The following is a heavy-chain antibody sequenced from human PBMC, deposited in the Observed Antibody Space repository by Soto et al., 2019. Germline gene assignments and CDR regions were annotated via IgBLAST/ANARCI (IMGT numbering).Heavy chain of an antibody. D-gene: IGHD2-15*01. V-gene: IGHV1-18*04. CDR3: ARDNSQNYGTQAASSWFHP. CDR2: ISAYNGNT. Sequence: ASVKVSCKASGYTFTSYGISWVRQAPGQGLEWMGWISAYNGNTNYAQKLQGRVTMTTDTSTSTAYMELRSLRSDDTAVYYCARDNSQNYGTQAASSWFHPWGQGTPVTVSS. CDR1: GYTFTSYG. J-gene: IGHJ5*02.